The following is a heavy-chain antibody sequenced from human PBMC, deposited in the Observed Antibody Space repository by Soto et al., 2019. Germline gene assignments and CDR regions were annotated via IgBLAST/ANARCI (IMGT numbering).Heavy chain of an antibody. Sequence: SQTLSLTCAISGDSVSSNSAAWNWIRQSPSRGLEWLGRTYYRSKWYNDYAVSVKSRITINPDTSKNQFSLQLNSVTPEDTAVYYCARGQWELPFYYYYGMDDWGQGTTVTVSS. V-gene: IGHV6-1*01. J-gene: IGHJ6*02. CDR1: GDSVSSNSAA. D-gene: IGHD1-26*01. CDR2: TYYRSKWYN. CDR3: ARGQWELPFYYYYGMDD.